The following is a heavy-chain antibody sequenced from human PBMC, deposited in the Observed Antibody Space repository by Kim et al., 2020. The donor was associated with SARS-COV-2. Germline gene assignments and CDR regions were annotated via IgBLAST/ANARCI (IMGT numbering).Heavy chain of an antibody. Sequence: YAESVKGRFTISRDNSKNTLYLQMNSLRAEDTAVYYCAKDFFYSNFLFDYWGQGTLVTVSS. V-gene: IGHV3-23*01. CDR3: AKDFFYSNFLFDY. D-gene: IGHD4-4*01. J-gene: IGHJ4*02.